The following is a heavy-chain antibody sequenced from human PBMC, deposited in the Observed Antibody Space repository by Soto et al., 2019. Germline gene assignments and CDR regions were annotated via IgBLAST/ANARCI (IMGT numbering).Heavy chain of an antibody. Sequence: GGSLRLSCAASGFIFTDYSMAWIRQAPGKGLEWVANINQDGSEKHYVDSVKGRFTISRDNAKNSLYLQMSSLTAEDSALYYCSPSLDFWGQGTLVTVSS. CDR1: GFIFTDYS. CDR3: SPSLDF. CDR2: INQDGSEK. J-gene: IGHJ4*02. V-gene: IGHV3-7*01.